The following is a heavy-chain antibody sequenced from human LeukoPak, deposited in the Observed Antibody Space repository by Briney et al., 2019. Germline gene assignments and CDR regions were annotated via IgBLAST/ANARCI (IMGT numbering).Heavy chain of an antibody. J-gene: IGHJ3*02. Sequence: PGGSLRLSCAASGFTVSSNYMSWVRQAPGKGLEWVSVIYSGGSTYYADSVKGRFTISRDNSKNTLYLQMNSLRAEDTAVYYCARDLGSSGYYAFDIWAKGQWSPSLQ. V-gene: IGHV3-53*01. CDR1: GFTVSSNY. CDR3: ARDLGSSGYYAFDI. D-gene: IGHD3-22*01. CDR2: IYSGGST.